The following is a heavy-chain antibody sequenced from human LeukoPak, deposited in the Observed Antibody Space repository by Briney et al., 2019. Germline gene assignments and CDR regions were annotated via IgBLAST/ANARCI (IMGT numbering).Heavy chain of an antibody. J-gene: IGHJ4*02. CDR1: GFTFSSYA. CDR2: IGGSGGNT. V-gene: IGHV3-23*01. D-gene: IGHD1-14*01. CDR3: ATRTAATGPHFDS. Sequence: PGGSLRLSCAASGFTFSSYAMSWVRQASGKGLEWVSAIGGSGGNTYYADSVKGRFTISRDNSKNTFYLQINSLRPEDTAVYYCATRTAATGPHFDSWGQGTLVTVSS.